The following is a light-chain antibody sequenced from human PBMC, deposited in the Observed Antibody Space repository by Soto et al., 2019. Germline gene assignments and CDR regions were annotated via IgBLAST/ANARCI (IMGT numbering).Light chain of an antibody. CDR2: AAS. V-gene: IGKV1-8*01. J-gene: IGKJ4*01. CDR3: QQYYSYPALT. CDR1: QGISSY. Sequence: AIRMTQSPSSLSAPTGDRVTITCRASQGISSYLAWYQQKPGKAPKLLIYAASTLQSGVPSRFSGSGSGTDFTLTISCLQSEDFATYYCQQYYSYPALTFGGGTKVEIK.